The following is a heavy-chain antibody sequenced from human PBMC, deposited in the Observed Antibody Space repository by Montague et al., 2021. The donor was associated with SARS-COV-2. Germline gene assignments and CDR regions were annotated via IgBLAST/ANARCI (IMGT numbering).Heavy chain of an antibody. CDR2: IHPYGHT. J-gene: IGHJ4*02. V-gene: IGHV4-34*01. D-gene: IGHD1-1*01. CDR1: SGPLSAYY. Sequence: SETLSLTCEVDSGPLSAYYWSWVRQPPGKELEWIGEIHPYGHTSYNPSLMSRVTLSLGTSSNPFSLRLTSVTAADTAVYYCARGLDHKKAGDYWGQGTLVIVSS. CDR3: ARGLDHKKAGDY.